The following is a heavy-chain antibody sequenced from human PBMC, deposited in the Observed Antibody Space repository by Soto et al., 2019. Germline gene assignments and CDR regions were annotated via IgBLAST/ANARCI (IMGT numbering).Heavy chain of an antibody. Sequence: GGSLRLSCAASGFTFSSYWMHWVRQAPGKGLVWVSRINSDGSSTSYADSVKGRFTISRDNAKKTLYLQMNSLRAEDTAVYYCARGDSSSLSKYYYYYGMDVWGQGTTVTVSS. V-gene: IGHV3-74*01. CDR3: ARGDSSSLSKYYYYYGMDV. D-gene: IGHD6-13*01. CDR1: GFTFSSYW. CDR2: INSDGSST. J-gene: IGHJ6*02.